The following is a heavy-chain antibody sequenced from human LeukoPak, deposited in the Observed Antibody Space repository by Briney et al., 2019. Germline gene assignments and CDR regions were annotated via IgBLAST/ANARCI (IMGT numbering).Heavy chain of an antibody. J-gene: IGHJ4*02. CDR2: INPNSGGT. CDR3: ARVYYGSGNTDY. Sequence: ASVKVSCKSSGYTFTGYYMHWVRQAPGQGLEWMGRINPNSGGTNYAQKFQGRVTMTGDTSISTAYMELSRLRSDDTAVYYCARVYYGSGNTDYWGQGTLVTVSS. D-gene: IGHD3-10*01. CDR1: GYTFTGYY. V-gene: IGHV1-2*06.